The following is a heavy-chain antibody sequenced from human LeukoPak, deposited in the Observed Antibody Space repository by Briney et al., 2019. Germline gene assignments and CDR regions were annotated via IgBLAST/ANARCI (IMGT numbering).Heavy chain of an antibody. J-gene: IGHJ4*02. V-gene: IGHV1-69*06. D-gene: IGHD6-19*01. Sequence: SVKVSCKASGGTFSSYAISWVRQAPGQGLEWMGRIIPIFGTANYAQKFQGRVTITADKSASTAYMELSSLRSEDTAVYYCARGGVRAVAGRKGYYFDYWGQGTLVTVSS. CDR3: ARGGVRAVAGRKGYYFDY. CDR2: IIPIFGTA. CDR1: GGTFSSYA.